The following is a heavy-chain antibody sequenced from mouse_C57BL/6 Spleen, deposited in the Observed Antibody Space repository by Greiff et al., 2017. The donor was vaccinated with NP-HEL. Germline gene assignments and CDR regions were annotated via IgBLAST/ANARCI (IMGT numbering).Heavy chain of an antibody. J-gene: IGHJ3*01. V-gene: IGHV6-3*01. CDR1: GFTFSNYW. CDR2: IRLKSDNYAT. Sequence: EVKLMESGGGLVQPGGSMKLSCVASGFTFSNYWMNWVRQSPEKGLEWVAQIRLKSDNYATHYAESVKGRFTISRDDSKSSVYLQMNNLSAGDTGIYYFTESYDAFAYWGQGTLVTVSA. D-gene: IGHD2-3*01. CDR3: TESYDAFAY.